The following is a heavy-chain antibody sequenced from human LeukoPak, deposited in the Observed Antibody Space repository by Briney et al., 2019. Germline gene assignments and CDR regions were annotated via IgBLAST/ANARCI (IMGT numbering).Heavy chain of an antibody. J-gene: IGHJ6*02. D-gene: IGHD5-12*01. V-gene: IGHV4-59*08. CDR2: IYGSGST. CDR3: ARYSGGYSGYDYPYYYYGMDV. Sequence: PSETLSLTCTVSGDSLSSHYWSWIRQPPGKGLEWIGYIYGSGSTHYDPSLRSRVTISEDTSKNQFSLKLTSVTAADTAVYYCARYSGGYSGYDYPYYYYGMDVWGQGTTVTVSS. CDR1: GDSLSSHY.